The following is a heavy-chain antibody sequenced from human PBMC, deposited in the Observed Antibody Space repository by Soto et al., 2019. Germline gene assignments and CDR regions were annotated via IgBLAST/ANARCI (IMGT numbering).Heavy chain of an antibody. CDR3: AKGSSAHAYYGRIDY. CDR2: ISWNSGTK. Sequence: GGSLRLSCAASGFTFDDYAMHWVRQAPGKGLEWVSGISWNSGTKGYADSVKGRFTISRDNAKNTLYLQMNSLRAEDTAVYYCAKGSSAHAYYGRIDYWGQGTLVTVSS. J-gene: IGHJ4*02. CDR1: GFTFDDYA. D-gene: IGHD3-22*01. V-gene: IGHV3-9*01.